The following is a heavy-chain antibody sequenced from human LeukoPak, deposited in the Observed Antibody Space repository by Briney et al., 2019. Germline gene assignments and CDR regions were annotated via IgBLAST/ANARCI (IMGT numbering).Heavy chain of an antibody. V-gene: IGHV4-61*01. Sequence: SETLSLTCTVSGGSVSSGSYYWSWIRQPPGKGLEWIGDIYSSGRTNYNPSLKSRVTISVDTSKNQFSLNLNSVTAADTAVYYCARGRASGWSDAFDIWGQGTMVTVSS. CDR2: IYSSGRT. CDR1: GGSVSSGSYY. J-gene: IGHJ3*02. CDR3: ARGRASGWSDAFDI. D-gene: IGHD6-19*01.